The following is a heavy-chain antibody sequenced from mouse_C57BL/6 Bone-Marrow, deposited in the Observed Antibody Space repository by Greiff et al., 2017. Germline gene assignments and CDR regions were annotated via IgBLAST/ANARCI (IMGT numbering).Heavy chain of an antibody. V-gene: IGHV14-4*01. CDR3: TTDSSGYGY. Sequence: EVQLQQSGAELVRPGASVKLSCTASGFNIKDDYMHWVKQRPEQGLEWIGWIDPANGDTEYASKFQGKATITADTSSNTAYLQLSSLTSEDTAVYYCTTDSSGYGYWGQGTTLTVSS. D-gene: IGHD3-2*02. CDR1: GFNIKDDY. CDR2: IDPANGDT. J-gene: IGHJ2*01.